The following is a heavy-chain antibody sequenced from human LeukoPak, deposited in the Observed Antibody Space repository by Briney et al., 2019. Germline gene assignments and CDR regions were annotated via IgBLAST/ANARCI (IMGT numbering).Heavy chain of an antibody. CDR3: ARGRQDVTMIVVVMTAVSYYLDV. CDR1: GGSFSGYY. J-gene: IGHJ6*03. CDR2: MNPSGST. Sequence: SETLSLTCAVYGGSFSGYYWTWIRQTPEKGLEWIGEMNPSGSTNYNPSFKSRVTISVDTSKNQFSLELSSVTAADTAVYYCARGRQDVTMIVVVMTAVSYYLDVWGKGTTVTVS. D-gene: IGHD3-22*01. V-gene: IGHV4-34*01.